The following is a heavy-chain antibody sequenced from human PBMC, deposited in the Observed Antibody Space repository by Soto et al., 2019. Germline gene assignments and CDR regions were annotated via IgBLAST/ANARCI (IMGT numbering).Heavy chain of an antibody. J-gene: IGHJ4*02. CDR3: AKAIEGAWEPNDY. V-gene: IGHV3-23*01. D-gene: IGHD1-26*01. CDR2: ISRAGSNI. CDR1: GFTCSNCA. Sequence: EVQLLESGGGVVQPGGSLRLSCAASGFTCSNCAMKWVRQAPGKGLEWVSDISRAGSNIYYADSVKGRFTISRDNSKNTLYLKMNSLRAEDTAVYYCAKAIEGAWEPNDYWGQGSRVTVSS.